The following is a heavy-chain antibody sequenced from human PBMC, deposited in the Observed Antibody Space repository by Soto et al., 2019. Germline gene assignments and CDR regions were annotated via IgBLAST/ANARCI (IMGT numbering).Heavy chain of an antibody. CDR1: GFTVSSNY. CDR3: VRGLNRGRLLDF. CDR2: IYSDETT. Sequence: WGSLRLSCAASGFTVSSNYMNWVRQAPGKGLEWVSIIYSDETTYYADSVKGRFTISRDNSKNTLYLQMNSLRAEDTAVYYCVRGLNRGRLLDFWGQGTLVTVSS. J-gene: IGHJ4*02. V-gene: IGHV3-66*01. D-gene: IGHD1-26*01.